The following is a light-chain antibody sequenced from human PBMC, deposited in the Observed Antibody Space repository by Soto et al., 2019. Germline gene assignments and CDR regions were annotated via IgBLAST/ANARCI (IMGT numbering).Light chain of an antibody. Sequence: AIRMTQSPSSFSASTGDRVTITCRASQGISSYLAWYQQKPGKAPKLLIYAASTLQSGVPSRLSGSGSGTDFTLTIICLQSEDFATYYCQQYYSYPHTFGQETKVEIK. J-gene: IGKJ1*01. CDR1: QGISSY. CDR2: AAS. CDR3: QQYYSYPHT. V-gene: IGKV1-8*01.